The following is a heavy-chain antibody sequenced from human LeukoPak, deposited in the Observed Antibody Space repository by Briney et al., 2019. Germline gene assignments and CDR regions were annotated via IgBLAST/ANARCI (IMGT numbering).Heavy chain of an antibody. CDR1: GGSISSYY. CDR2: ITASSTAI. D-gene: IGHD6-19*01. CDR3: ARYIKGLYSSGIDY. V-gene: IGHV3-11*01. Sequence: KSSETLSLTCTVSGGSISSYYWSWIRQPPGKGLEWVSSITASSTAIYSADSVKGRFTISRDNAKNSLYLQMNSLRAEDTAVYYCARYIKGLYSSGIDYWGQGTLVTVSS. J-gene: IGHJ4*02.